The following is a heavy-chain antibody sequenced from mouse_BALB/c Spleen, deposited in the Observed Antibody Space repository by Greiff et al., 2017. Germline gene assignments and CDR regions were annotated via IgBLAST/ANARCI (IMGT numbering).Heavy chain of an antibody. V-gene: IGHV5-6-5*01. CDR1: GFTFSSYA. CDR2: ISSGGST. J-gene: IGHJ4*01. D-gene: IGHD2-14*01. CDR3: ARGNRYDRVYAMDY. Sequence: EVNLVESGGGLVKPGGSLKLSCAASGFTFSSYAMSWVRQTPEKRLEWVASISSGGSTYYPDSVKGRFTISRDNARNILYLQMSSLRSEDTAMYYCARGNRYDRVYAMDYWGQGTTVTVSS.